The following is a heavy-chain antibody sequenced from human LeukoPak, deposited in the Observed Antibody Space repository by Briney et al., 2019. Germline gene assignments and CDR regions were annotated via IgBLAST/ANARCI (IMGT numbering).Heavy chain of an antibody. D-gene: IGHD1-26*01. V-gene: IGHV3-74*01. CDR3: ARALVTRLGAFDI. Sequence: GGSLRLSCAAAGFTFSNDWMHWVRQAPGKGLEWVSRTKSDGSGTNYADSVKGRFAISRDNAQNTLYLQVNNLGVDDTAVYYCARALVTRLGAFDIWGQGTMVIVFS. CDR2: TKSDGSGT. CDR1: GFTFSNDW. J-gene: IGHJ3*02.